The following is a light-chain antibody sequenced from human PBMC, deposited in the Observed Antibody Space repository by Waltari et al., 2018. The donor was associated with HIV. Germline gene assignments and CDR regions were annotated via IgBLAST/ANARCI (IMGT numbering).Light chain of an antibody. CDR1: SSDIGDYDY. V-gene: IGLV2-8*01. J-gene: IGLJ2*01. CDR3: SSYGGNSNVI. CDR2: EVL. Sequence: QSALTQPPSASGSPGQSVTISCTGTSSDIGDYDYVSWYQHQPGEAPKLLIYEVLNRPAGVPRRFSGSKSGNTASLTVSGIQAEDEADYYCSSYGGNSNVIFGGGTKLTVL.